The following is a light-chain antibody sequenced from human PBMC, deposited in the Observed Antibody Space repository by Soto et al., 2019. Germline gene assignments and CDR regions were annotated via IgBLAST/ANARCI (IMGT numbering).Light chain of an antibody. CDR3: AAWHGSLNVVL. V-gene: IGLV1-44*01. Sequence: QSVLTQPPSASGTPGQRVTISCSGSSSNIGSNTVNWYQQLPGSAPKLLMYSTNQRPSGVPDRFSGSKSGTSASLAISGLQSEDEADYYCAAWHGSLNVVLFGGGTKLTVL. J-gene: IGLJ2*01. CDR1: SSNIGSNT. CDR2: STN.